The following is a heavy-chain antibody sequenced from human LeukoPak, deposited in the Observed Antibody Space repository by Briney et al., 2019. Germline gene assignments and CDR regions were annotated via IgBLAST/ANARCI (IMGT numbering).Heavy chain of an antibody. CDR3: ARERSINYYDSSGYPSDAFDI. D-gene: IGHD3-22*01. Sequence: SETLSLTCTVSGGSISSYYWSWIRQPPGKGLEWIGYIYYSGSTNYNPSLKSRVTISVDTSKNQLSLKLSSVTAADTAVYYCARERSINYYDSSGYPSDAFDIWGQGTMVTVSS. CDR2: IYYSGST. CDR1: GGSISSYY. J-gene: IGHJ3*02. V-gene: IGHV4-59*01.